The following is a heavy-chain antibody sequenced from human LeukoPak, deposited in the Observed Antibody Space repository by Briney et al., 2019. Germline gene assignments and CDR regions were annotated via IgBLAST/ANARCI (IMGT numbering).Heavy chain of an antibody. J-gene: IGHJ5*02. D-gene: IGHD6-13*01. Sequence: SETLSLTCTVSGGSISSYYWSWIRQPAGKGLEWIGRIYTSGSTNYNPSLKSRVTMSVDTSKNQFFLKLSSVTAADTAVYYCARVSLRSSSLYNWFDPWGQGTLVTVSS. CDR1: GGSISSYY. CDR2: IYTSGST. CDR3: ARVSLRSSSLYNWFDP. V-gene: IGHV4-4*07.